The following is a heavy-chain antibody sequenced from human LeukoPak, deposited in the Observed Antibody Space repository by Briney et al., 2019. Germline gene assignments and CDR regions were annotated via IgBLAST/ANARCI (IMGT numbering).Heavy chain of an antibody. CDR2: TNHSGCT. CDR3: ARMTTGHDY. D-gene: IGHD4-17*01. Sequence: SETLSLTCAVSGTSFSSYYWSWIRQSPEKGLEWIGETNHSGCTNNNPSLKSRVTMSIDTSNNRFSLRLSSVTAADTAVYFCARMTTGHDYWGQGILVTVSS. J-gene: IGHJ4*02. V-gene: IGHV4-34*01. CDR1: GTSFSSYY.